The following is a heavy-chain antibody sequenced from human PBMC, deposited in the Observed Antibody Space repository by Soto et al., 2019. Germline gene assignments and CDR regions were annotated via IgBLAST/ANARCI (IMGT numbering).Heavy chain of an antibody. CDR1: GFTFSSYA. J-gene: IGHJ4*02. Sequence: GGSLRLSCAASGFTFSSYAMSWVRQAPGKGLEWVSAISGSGGSTYYADSVKGRFTISRDNSKNTLYLQMNSLRAEDRAEYSLDNSEKPAYGSGSYHFDYWGQGTLVTVSS. V-gene: IGHV3-23*01. CDR2: ISGSGGST. D-gene: IGHD3-10*01. CDR3: DNSEKPAYGSGSYHFDY.